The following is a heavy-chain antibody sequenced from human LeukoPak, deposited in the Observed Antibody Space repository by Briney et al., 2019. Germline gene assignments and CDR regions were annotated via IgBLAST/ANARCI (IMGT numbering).Heavy chain of an antibody. Sequence: SVEVSCKASGYTFTRYDINWVRQAPGQGLEWMGRIIPILGIANYAQKFQGRVTITADKSTSTAYMELSSLRSEDTAVYYCARGRSGYYTDYWGQGTLVTVSS. V-gene: IGHV1-69*04. J-gene: IGHJ4*02. CDR1: GYTFTRYD. CDR2: IIPILGIA. CDR3: ARGRSGYYTDY. D-gene: IGHD3-3*01.